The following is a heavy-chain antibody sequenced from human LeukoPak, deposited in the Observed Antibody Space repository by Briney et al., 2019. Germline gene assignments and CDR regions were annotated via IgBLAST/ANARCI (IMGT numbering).Heavy chain of an antibody. Sequence: ESLKISCKGSGYSFTTYWIGWVRQAPGKGLEWVSSISSSSSYIYYADSVKGRFTISRDNAKNSLYLQMNSLRAEDTAVYYCARGVSAAMLNDYWGQGTLVTVSS. CDR1: GYSFTTYW. D-gene: IGHD2-2*01. J-gene: IGHJ4*02. V-gene: IGHV3-21*01. CDR3: ARGVSAAMLNDY. CDR2: ISSSSSYI.